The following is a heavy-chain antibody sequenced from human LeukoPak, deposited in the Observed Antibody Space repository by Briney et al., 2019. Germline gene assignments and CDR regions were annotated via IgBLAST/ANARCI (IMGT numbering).Heavy chain of an antibody. J-gene: IGHJ3*02. V-gene: IGHV1-2*02. CDR1: GYTFTVDY. CDR2: INPNSGGT. CDR3: ARESGIAENAFDI. Sequence: ASVNVSCKASGYTFTVDYIDGGPQAPGQGLEVMVGINPNSGGTNYAQKFQGRVTMTRDTSISTAYMELSRLRSDDTAVYYCARESGIAENAFDIWGQGTMVTVSS. D-gene: IGHD6-13*01.